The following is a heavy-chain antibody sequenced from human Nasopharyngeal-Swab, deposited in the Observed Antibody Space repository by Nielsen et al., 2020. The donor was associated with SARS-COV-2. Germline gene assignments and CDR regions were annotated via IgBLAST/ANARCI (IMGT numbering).Heavy chain of an antibody. V-gene: IGHV3-23*01. J-gene: IGHJ5*02. CDR3: AKDGGIAVAGWFDP. CDR2: ISGSGGST. D-gene: IGHD6-19*01. CDR1: GFTFSSYA. Sequence: GGSLRLSCAASGFTFSSYAMSWVRQAPGRGLEWVSAISGSGGSTYYADSVKGRFTISRDNSKNTLDLQMNSLRAGDTAVYYCAKDGGIAVAGWFDPWGQGTLVTVSS.